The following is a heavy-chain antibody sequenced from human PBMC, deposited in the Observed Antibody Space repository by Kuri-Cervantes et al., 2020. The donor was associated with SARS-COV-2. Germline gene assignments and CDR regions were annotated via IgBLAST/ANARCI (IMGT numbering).Heavy chain of an antibody. CDR2: LSVSGGNT. CDR3: AKDLAVAGSEDDS. V-gene: IGHV3-23*01. J-gene: IGHJ4*02. Sequence: GGSLRLSCAASGFTFSRYAMRWVRQAPGKGLEWVSSLSVSGGNTYYADSVKGRFTISRDNSRNTLYLQMNSLSAEDTAVYYCAKDLAVAGSEDDSWGQGTLVTVSS. D-gene: IGHD6-19*01. CDR1: GFTFSRYA.